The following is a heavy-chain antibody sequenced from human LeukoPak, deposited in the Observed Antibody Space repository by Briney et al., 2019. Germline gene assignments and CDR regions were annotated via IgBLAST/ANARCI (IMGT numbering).Heavy chain of an antibody. V-gene: IGHV4-61*02. CDR3: ARDHYDSNAYQYYFDQ. CDR1: GGSISSGSYY. Sequence: PSQTLSLTCTVSGGSISSGSYYWSWIRQPARKGLEWIGRIYTSGGSNYNPSLKSRVTISVDTSKNQFSLRLSSVTAADTAVYYCARDHYDSNAYQYYFDQWGQGTLVTVSS. D-gene: IGHD3-22*01. CDR2: IYTSGGS. J-gene: IGHJ4*02.